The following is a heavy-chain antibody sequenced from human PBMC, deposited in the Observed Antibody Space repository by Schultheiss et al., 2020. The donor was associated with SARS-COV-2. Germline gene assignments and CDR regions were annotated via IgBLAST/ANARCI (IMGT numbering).Heavy chain of an antibody. CDR2: IIPILGIA. V-gene: IGHV1-69*04. D-gene: IGHD1-26*01. Sequence: SVKVSCKASGGTFSSYAISWVRQAPGQGLEWMGRIIPILGIANYAQKFQGRVTITADKSTSTAYMELSSLRSEDTAVYYCARVWWELPRAGAFDIWGQGTTVTVSS. CDR1: GGTFSSYA. J-gene: IGHJ3*02. CDR3: ARVWWELPRAGAFDI.